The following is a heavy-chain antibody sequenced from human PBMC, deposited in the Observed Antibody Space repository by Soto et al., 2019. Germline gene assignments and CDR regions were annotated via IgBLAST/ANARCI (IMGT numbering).Heavy chain of an antibody. CDR1: GYTFTGYY. D-gene: IGHD2-2*01. V-gene: IGHV1-2*04. Sequence: QVQLVQSGAEVMKPGASVKVSCKASGYTFTGYYMHWVRQAPGQGLEWMGWINPNSGGTNYAQKFQGWVTMTRDTSISTAYMELSRLRSDDTAVYYCARGFPSVVPAATGMDVWGQGTTVTVSS. CDR3: ARGFPSVVPAATGMDV. CDR2: INPNSGGT. J-gene: IGHJ6*02.